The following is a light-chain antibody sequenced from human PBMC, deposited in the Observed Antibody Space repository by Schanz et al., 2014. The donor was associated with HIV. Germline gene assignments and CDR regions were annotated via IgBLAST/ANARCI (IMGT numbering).Light chain of an antibody. J-gene: IGLJ1*01. CDR3: QSYDSSLGGYV. Sequence: QSALTQPPSVSAAPGQRVTISCSGSTSNIGNNHVSWYQHLPGAAPKLLIYGNSNRPSGVPDRFSGFKSDTSASLAITGLQAEDEAEYYCQSYDSSLGGYVFGTGTKLTVL. CDR2: GNS. V-gene: IGLV1-40*01. CDR1: TSNIGNNH.